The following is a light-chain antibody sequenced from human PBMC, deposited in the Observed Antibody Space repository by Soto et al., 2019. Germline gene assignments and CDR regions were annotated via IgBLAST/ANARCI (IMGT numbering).Light chain of an antibody. CDR2: VAS. CDR1: QSVSSN. V-gene: IGKV3-15*01. J-gene: IGKJ4*01. Sequence: EIVMTQSPATLSVSPWERATLSCRASQSVSSNLAWYQQKPGQAPRLLIYVASTRATGIPARFSGSGSGTEFTLTISSLQSEDFAVYYCQQYNNWPPLTFGGGTKVEIK. CDR3: QQYNNWPPLT.